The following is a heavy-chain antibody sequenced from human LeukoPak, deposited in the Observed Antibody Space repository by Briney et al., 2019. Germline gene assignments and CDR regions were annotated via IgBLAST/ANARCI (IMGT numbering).Heavy chain of an antibody. V-gene: IGHV4-59*08. CDR1: GGSISSYY. D-gene: IGHD3-9*01. J-gene: IGHJ6*02. Sequence: PSETLSLTCTLSGGSISSYYWSWIRQPPGKGLEWIGYIYYSGSTNYNPSLKSRVTISVDTSKNQFSLKLSSVTAADTAVYYCARVLRYFDWLLSRYYYYGMDVWGQGTTVTVSS. CDR3: ARVLRYFDWLLSRYYYYGMDV. CDR2: IYYSGST.